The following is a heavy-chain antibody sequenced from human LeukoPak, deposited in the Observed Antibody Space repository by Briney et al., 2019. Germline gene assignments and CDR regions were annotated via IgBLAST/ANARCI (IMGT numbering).Heavy chain of an antibody. CDR3: ARARRVDAFDI. CDR1: GFSFSSYA. Sequence: GGSLRLSCAASGFSFSSYAMSWVRQAPGKGLEWVSSISSSSSYIYYADSVKGRFTISRDNAKNSLYLQMNSLRAEDTAVYYCARARRVDAFDIWGQGTMVTVSS. V-gene: IGHV3-21*01. CDR2: ISSSSSYI. J-gene: IGHJ3*02.